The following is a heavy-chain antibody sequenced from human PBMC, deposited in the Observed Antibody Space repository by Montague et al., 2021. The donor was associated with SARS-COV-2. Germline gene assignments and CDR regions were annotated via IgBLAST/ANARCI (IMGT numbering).Heavy chain of an antibody. CDR3: ARSRANVPSRPGFDY. J-gene: IGHJ4*02. CDR2: MYYTGHT. V-gene: IGHV4-61*01. CDR1: GASVASGNFY. D-gene: IGHD6-6*01. Sequence: SETLSLTCTVSGASVASGNFYWSWIRQPPGKGLEWIGYMYYTGHTKYNPSLESRVTMPVDPSKNQFSLTLTSVTAADTAVYYCARSRANVPSRPGFDYWGQGALVTGSS.